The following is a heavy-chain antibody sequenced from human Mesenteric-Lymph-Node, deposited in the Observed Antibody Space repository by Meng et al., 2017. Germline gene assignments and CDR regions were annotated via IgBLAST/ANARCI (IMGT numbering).Heavy chain of an antibody. Sequence: SVKVSCKASGGTFSSYAISWVRQAPGQGLEWMRGIIPIFGTANYAQKFQGRVTITADESTSTAYMELSSLRSEDTAVYYCASLILTGYHFDYWGQGTLVTVSS. D-gene: IGHD3-9*01. CDR3: ASLILTGYHFDY. V-gene: IGHV1-69*13. CDR2: IIPIFGTA. J-gene: IGHJ4*02. CDR1: GGTFSSYA.